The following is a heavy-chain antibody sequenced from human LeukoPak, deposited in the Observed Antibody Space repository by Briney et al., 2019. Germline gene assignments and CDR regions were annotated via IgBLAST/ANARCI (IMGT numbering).Heavy chain of an antibody. CDR3: AKVPRYSYGSTDLDY. V-gene: IGHV3-23*01. CDR2: ISGSGGST. J-gene: IGHJ4*02. Sequence: GGSLRLSCAASGFTFSSYAMSWVRQAPGKGLEWVSGISGSGGSTDYADSVKGRFTISRDNSKNTLYLQMNSLRAEDTAVYYCAKVPRYSYGSTDLDYWGQGTLVTVSS. D-gene: IGHD5-18*01. CDR1: GFTFSSYA.